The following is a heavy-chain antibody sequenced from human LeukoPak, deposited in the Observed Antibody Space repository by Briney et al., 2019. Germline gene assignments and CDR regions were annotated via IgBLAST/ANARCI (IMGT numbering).Heavy chain of an antibody. D-gene: IGHD5-24*01. Sequence: GGSLRLSCAASVFTFSNYAMHWVRQGLVKGLESMAVVSHDGIQTYYADSVKGRFTISRDNSKSTLFLQMNSPRAEDTAVYYCARDGGGGYNQIDFWGQGTLVTVSS. CDR2: VSHDGIQT. CDR1: VFTFSNYA. CDR3: ARDGGGGYNQIDF. V-gene: IGHV3-30-3*01. J-gene: IGHJ4*02.